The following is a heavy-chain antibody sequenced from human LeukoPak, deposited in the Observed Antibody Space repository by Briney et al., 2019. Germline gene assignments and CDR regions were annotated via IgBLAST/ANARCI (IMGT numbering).Heavy chain of an antibody. Sequence: PSETLSLTCTVSGGSINNYYWSWIRQPAGKGLEWIGRIYTRGSTNYNPSLKSRVTMSVDTSKNQFSLKLRSVPAADTAVYYCARGRYCSADLCSGGDAFDIWGQGTMVSVSS. CDR1: GGSINNYY. D-gene: IGHD2-15*01. CDR3: ARGRYCSADLCSGGDAFDI. J-gene: IGHJ3*02. CDR2: IYTRGST. V-gene: IGHV4-4*07.